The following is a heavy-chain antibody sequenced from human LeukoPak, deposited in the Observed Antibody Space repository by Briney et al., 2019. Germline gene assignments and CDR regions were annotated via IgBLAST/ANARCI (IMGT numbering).Heavy chain of an antibody. CDR2: IYYSGST. Sequence: PSETLSLTCTVSGVSISSSSYYWGWLRQPPGKGLEWIGSIYYSGSTYYNPSLKSRVTISVDTSKNQFSLKLSSVTAADTAVYYCARLVLEFPPPSGEGDYGVSFDPWGQGTLVTVSS. CDR1: GVSISSSSYY. V-gene: IGHV4-39*01. CDR3: ARLVLEFPPPSGEGDYGVSFDP. D-gene: IGHD4-17*01. J-gene: IGHJ5*02.